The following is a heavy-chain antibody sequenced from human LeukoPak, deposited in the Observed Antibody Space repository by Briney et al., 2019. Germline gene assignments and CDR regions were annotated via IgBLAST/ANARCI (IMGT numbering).Heavy chain of an antibody. J-gene: IGHJ5*02. CDR2: IIPILGIA. Sequence: GSSVKVSCKASGGTFSSYAIIWVRQAPGQGLEWMGRIIPILGIANYAQKFQGRVTITADKSTSTAYMELSSLRSEDTAVYYCARDPHIVVVPAAKKVWFDPWGQGTLVTVSS. V-gene: IGHV1-69*04. CDR1: GGTFSSYA. D-gene: IGHD2-2*01. CDR3: ARDPHIVVVPAAKKVWFDP.